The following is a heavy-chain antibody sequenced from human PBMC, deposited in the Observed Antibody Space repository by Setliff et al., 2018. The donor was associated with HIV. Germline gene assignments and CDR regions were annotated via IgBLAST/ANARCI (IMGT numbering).Heavy chain of an antibody. J-gene: IGHJ3*02. CDR2: IYPGDFDT. CDR3: ATHTGNFHLHAFDI. Sequence: GESLKISCRASGYDFTRYWIGWVRQMPGKGLEWMGIIYPGDFDTRYSPSFQGQVTISADKSISTASLQWNSLEASDTAMYYCATHTGNFHLHAFDIWGQGTTVTVSS. V-gene: IGHV5-51*01. D-gene: IGHD1-26*01. CDR1: GYDFTRYW.